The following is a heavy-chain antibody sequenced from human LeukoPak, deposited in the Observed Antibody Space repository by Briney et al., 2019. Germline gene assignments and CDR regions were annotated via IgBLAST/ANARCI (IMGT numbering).Heavy chain of an antibody. CDR3: ARGGSYCGGDCHDAGHYFDY. V-gene: IGHV5-51*01. J-gene: IGHJ4*02. CDR2: IYPGDSDT. Sequence: GESLKISCKGSGYTFTDYWIGWVCQMPGKGLEWMGIIYPGDSDTRYSPSFQGQVTISADKSISTAYLQWSSLKASDTAMYYCARGGSYCGGDCHDAGHYFDYWGQGTLVTVSS. D-gene: IGHD2-21*02. CDR1: GYTFTDYW.